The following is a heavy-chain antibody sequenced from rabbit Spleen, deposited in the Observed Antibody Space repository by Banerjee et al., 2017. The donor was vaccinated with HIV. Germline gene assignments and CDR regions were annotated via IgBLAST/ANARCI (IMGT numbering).Heavy chain of an antibody. CDR1: GFSFSSKAV. D-gene: IGHD6-1*01. Sequence: QEQLVESGGGLVQPEGSLKLSCTASGFSFSSKAVMCWVRQAPGKGLDWIACINAVTGKAVYATWAKGRFTFSKTSSTTVTLQMTSLTAADTATYFCARNGGGYGYAWQLWGPGTLVTVS. CDR3: ARNGGGYGYAWQL. J-gene: IGHJ4*01. V-gene: IGHV1S45*01. CDR2: INAVTGKA.